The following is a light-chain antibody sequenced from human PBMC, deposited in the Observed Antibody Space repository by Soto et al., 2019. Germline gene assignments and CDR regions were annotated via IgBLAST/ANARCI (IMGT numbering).Light chain of an antibody. J-gene: IGKJ1*01. Sequence: DVQMTQSPSSLSASVGDSLTLTCRASQTVTSYLNWYQQKPGKAPKLLIYAASILQSGVPSRFRRSGSGTEFTLTIISLQPEDFATYYCHQRYRFPKTFGRRTKVE. V-gene: IGKV1-39*01. CDR1: QTVTSY. CDR2: AAS. CDR3: HQRYRFPKT.